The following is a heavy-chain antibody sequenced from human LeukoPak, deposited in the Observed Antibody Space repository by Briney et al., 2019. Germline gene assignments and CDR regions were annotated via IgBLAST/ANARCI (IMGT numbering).Heavy chain of an antibody. CDR1: GYTFTGYY. Sequence: GASVTVSCKASGYTFTGYYMHWVRQAPGQGLEWMGWINPNSGDTNYAQKFQGRVTMTRDTSTSTAYMELSRLRSDDTAVYYCARTTFDYSFDYWGQGTLVTASS. CDR2: INPNSGDT. D-gene: IGHD4-11*01. V-gene: IGHV1-2*02. J-gene: IGHJ4*02. CDR3: ARTTFDYSFDY.